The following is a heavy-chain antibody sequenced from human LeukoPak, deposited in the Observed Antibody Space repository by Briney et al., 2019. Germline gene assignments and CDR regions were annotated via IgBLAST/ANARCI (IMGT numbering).Heavy chain of an antibody. Sequence: PGGSLRLSCAASGFTFTNYWMHWVRQAAGMGLVWVSRLPPDELGIIYADSVKGRFTVSRDNAKNTVYLQMNNLRVDDTAMYYCVGTIASRGSEYWGQGALVTVSS. CDR3: VGTIASRGSEY. CDR2: LPPDELGI. D-gene: IGHD6-6*01. CDR1: GFTFTNYW. V-gene: IGHV3-74*01. J-gene: IGHJ4*02.